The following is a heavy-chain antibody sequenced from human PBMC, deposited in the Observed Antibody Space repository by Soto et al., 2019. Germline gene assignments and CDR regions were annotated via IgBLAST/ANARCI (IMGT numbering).Heavy chain of an antibody. D-gene: IGHD3-22*01. CDR3: ARGSTYYYDSSGSYTPPLFDY. V-gene: IGHV1-69*06. Sequence: SVKVSCEASVGGFSSYAISWVRQAPGQGLEWMGGIIPIFGTANYAQKFQGRVTITADKSTSTAYMELSSLRSEDTAVYYCARGSTYYYDSSGSYTPPLFDYWGQGTLVTVS. J-gene: IGHJ4*02. CDR2: IIPIFGTA. CDR1: VGGFSSYA.